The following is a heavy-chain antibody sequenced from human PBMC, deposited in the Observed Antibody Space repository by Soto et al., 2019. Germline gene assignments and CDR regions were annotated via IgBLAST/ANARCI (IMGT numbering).Heavy chain of an antibody. J-gene: IGHJ6*02. Sequence: QVQLVQSGAEVKKPGSSVKVSCKASGGTFSSYAISWVRQAPGQGLEWMGGIIPISGTANYALKFQGRVTITADESTSTVYMELSSLRSKDTAVYFCARSQGSSTSLEIYYYYYYGMDVWGQGTTVTVSS. V-gene: IGHV1-69*01. CDR3: ARSQGSSTSLEIYYYYYYGMDV. D-gene: IGHD2-2*01. CDR2: IIPISGTA. CDR1: GGTFSSYA.